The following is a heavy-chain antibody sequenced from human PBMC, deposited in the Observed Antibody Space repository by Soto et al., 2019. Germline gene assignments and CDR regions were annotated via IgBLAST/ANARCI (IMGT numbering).Heavy chain of an antibody. D-gene: IGHD3-3*01. CDR2: ISSSSSYI. CDR1: GFTISSYS. Sequence: EVQLVESGGGLLKPGGSLRLSCAASGFTISSYSMNWVRQAPGKGLEWVSSISSSSSYIYYADSVKGRFTISRDNAKNSVYLQMNSLRAEDTAVYYCARDIGDYDFWSGYFRGMDVWGQGTTVTVSS. J-gene: IGHJ6*02. V-gene: IGHV3-21*01. CDR3: ARDIGDYDFWSGYFRGMDV.